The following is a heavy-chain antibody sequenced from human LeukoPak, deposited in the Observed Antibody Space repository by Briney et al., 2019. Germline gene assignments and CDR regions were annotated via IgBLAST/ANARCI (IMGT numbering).Heavy chain of an antibody. V-gene: IGHV3-23*01. CDR1: GFTFTNHA. J-gene: IGHJ4*02. Sequence: HSGGSLRLSCAASGFTFTNHAVSWVRQAPGKGLEWVSAGGSAGGTYYADSVKGRFTISRDNSKNTLYLQMNSLRAEDTAVYYCAKGVDTAMVNPFDYWGQGTLVTVSS. CDR2: GGSAGGT. CDR3: AKGVDTAMVNPFDY. D-gene: IGHD5-18*01.